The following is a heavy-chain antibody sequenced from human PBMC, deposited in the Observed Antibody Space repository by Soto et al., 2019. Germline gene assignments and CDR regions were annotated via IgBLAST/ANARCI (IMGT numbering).Heavy chain of an antibody. CDR1: GGSVSSGSFY. J-gene: IGHJ5*02. D-gene: IGHD6-13*01. Sequence: LSLTCTVSGGSVSSGSFYWSWIRQPPGKGLEWIGYISYSGSTNYNPPLKSRLTISVDTSKNQFSLKLSSVTAADTAVYYCARGPLLAAGTLNSFDPWGQGTLVTVSS. CDR2: ISYSGST. CDR3: ARGPLLAAGTLNSFDP. V-gene: IGHV4-61*01.